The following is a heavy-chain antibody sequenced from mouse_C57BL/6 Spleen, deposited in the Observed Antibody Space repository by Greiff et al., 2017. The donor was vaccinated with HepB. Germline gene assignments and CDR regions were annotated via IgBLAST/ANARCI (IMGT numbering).Heavy chain of an antibody. D-gene: IGHD2-4*01. CDR2: ISYDGSN. J-gene: IGHJ1*03. CDR1: GYSITSGYY. CDR3: ASYDYDGGGWYFDV. Sequence: EVKLQESGPGLVKPSQSLSLTCSVTGYSITSGYYWNWIRQFPGNKLEWMGYISYDGSNNYNPSLKNRISITRDTSKNQFFLKLNSVTTEDTATYYCASYDYDGGGWYFDVWGTGTTVTVSS. V-gene: IGHV3-6*01.